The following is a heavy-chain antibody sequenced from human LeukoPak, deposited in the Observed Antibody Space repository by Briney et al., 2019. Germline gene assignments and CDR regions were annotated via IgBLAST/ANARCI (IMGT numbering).Heavy chain of an antibody. V-gene: IGHV4-34*01. CDR2: INHSGST. Sequence: SETLSLTCAVYGGSFSGYYWSWIRQPPGKGLEWIGEINHSGSTNYNPSLKSRVTISVDTSKNQFSLKLSSVTAADTAVYYCARGPIRPQYCSGGSCYSALGWFDPWGQGTLVTVSS. D-gene: IGHD2-15*01. CDR1: GGSFSGYY. J-gene: IGHJ5*02. CDR3: ARGPIRPQYCSGGSCYSALGWFDP.